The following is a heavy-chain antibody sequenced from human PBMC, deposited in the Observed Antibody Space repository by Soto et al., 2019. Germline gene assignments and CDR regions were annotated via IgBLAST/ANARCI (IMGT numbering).Heavy chain of an antibody. CDR2: IKSKTDGGTT. D-gene: IGHD2-8*01. Sequence: GGSLRLSCAASGFTFSNAWMNWVRQAPGKGLEWVGRIKSKTDGGTTDYAAPVKGRLTISRDDSKNTLYLQMNSLKTEDTAVYYCTTHPLRVYAEPTYYYYGMDVWGQGTTVTVSS. CDR1: GFTFSNAW. CDR3: TTHPLRVYAEPTYYYYGMDV. V-gene: IGHV3-15*07. J-gene: IGHJ6*02.